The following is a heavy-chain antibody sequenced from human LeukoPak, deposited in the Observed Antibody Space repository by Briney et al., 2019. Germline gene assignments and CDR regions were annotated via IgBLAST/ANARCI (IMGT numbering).Heavy chain of an antibody. V-gene: IGHV3-21*01. J-gene: IGHJ5*02. CDR1: GFTFSSYS. Sequence: SGGSLRLSCAASGFTFSSYSMNWVRQAPGKGLEWVSSISSSSSYIYYADSVKGRSTISRDNAKNSLYLQMNSMRAEDTAVYYCAREATVTDAPFDPWGQGTLVTVSS. D-gene: IGHD4-17*01. CDR2: ISSSSSYI. CDR3: AREATVTDAPFDP.